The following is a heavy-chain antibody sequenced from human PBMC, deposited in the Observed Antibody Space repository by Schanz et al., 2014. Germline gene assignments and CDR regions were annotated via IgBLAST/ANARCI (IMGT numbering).Heavy chain of an antibody. V-gene: IGHV4-59*08. CDR3: ARRYCGPTGCYSGAVYAMHA. Sequence: QVQLQESGPGLVKPSETLSLTCTFSGGSISDYYWSWIRQPPGKELEWIGYMHYSGSTNYNPSLKSRVPISLDTPKTHFSRRWISVTAADTAVYYCARRYCGPTGCYSGAVYAMHAWGQGTTVTVSS. CDR2: MHYSGST. CDR1: GGSISDYY. D-gene: IGHD2-2*01. J-gene: IGHJ6*02.